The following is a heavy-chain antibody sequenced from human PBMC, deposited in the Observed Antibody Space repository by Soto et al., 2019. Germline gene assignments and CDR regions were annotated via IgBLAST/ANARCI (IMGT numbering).Heavy chain of an antibody. V-gene: IGHV1-18*04. CDR1: GYTFTSYG. CDR2: ISAYNGNT. D-gene: IGHD6-6*01. J-gene: IGHJ6*02. CDR3: ARAERGGIAARPVGMDV. Sequence: QVQLVQSGAEVKKPGASVKVSCKASGYTFTSYGISWVRQAPGQGLEWMGWISAYNGNTKYAHKLQGRVTMTTDTSTSTAYMELRSLRSDDTAVYYCARAERGGIAARPVGMDVWGQGTTVTVSS.